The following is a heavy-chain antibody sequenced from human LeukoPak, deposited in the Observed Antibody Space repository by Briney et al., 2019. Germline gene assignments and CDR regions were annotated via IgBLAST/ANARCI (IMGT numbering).Heavy chain of an antibody. J-gene: IGHJ4*02. CDR2: LYSNDDK. V-gene: IGHV2-5*01. Sequence: SGPTLVKPTQTLTLACTFSGFSLSTSGGGEGWIRQPPGKALEWLALLYSNDDKRYSPSLKSRLTITKDTSKNQVVLTMTNMDPVDTATYYCALVVTYYYDSSGKFDYWGQGTLVTVSP. D-gene: IGHD3-22*01. CDR3: ALVVTYYYDSSGKFDY. CDR1: GFSLSTSGGG.